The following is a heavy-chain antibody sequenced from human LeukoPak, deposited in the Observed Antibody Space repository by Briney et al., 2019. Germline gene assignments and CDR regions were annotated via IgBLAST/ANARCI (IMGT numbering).Heavy chain of an antibody. J-gene: IGHJ4*02. CDR2: ITANSDNT. V-gene: IGHV3-43*02. CDR1: GFSFAYYA. D-gene: IGHD2-21*02. Sequence: GGYLRLYCAASGFSFAYYAMHWVRQAPGKGLEWVFLITANSDNTYYADSVKGRFTITRDNSKNSLSLQMNSLRTEDTALYYCAKDIEAGTAGFSFDYWGQETLVAVSS. CDR3: AKDIEAGTAGFSFDY.